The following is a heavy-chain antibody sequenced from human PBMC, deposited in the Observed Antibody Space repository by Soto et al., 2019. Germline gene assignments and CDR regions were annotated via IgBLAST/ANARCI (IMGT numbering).Heavy chain of an antibody. CDR3: ARDRLDYDGSEYYYYGMDV. D-gene: IGHD3-16*01. CDR1: GDSVSSNSAA. Sequence: TLSLTCAISGDSVSSNSAAWNWIRQSPSRGLEWLGRTYYRSKWYNDYAVSVKSRITINPDTSKNQFSLQLNSVTPEDTAVYYCARDRLDYDGSEYYYYGMDVWGQGTTVTVS. V-gene: IGHV6-1*01. J-gene: IGHJ6*02. CDR2: TYYRSKWYN.